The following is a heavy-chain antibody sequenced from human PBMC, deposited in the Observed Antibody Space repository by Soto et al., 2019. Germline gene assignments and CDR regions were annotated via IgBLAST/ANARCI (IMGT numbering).Heavy chain of an antibody. CDR2: IRSSSSTI. V-gene: IGHV3-48*01. CDR1: GFTFSTYP. J-gene: IGHJ4*02. Sequence: EVQLVESGGGLVQAGGSLRLSCAASGFTFSTYPMNWVRQVPGKGLEWVSYIRSSSSTIYYADSVKGRFTISIDSAKNSLYLQINSLRAEDTAVYYCARDQGNNWDLDYWGQGTLVTVSS. D-gene: IGHD1-1*01. CDR3: ARDQGNNWDLDY.